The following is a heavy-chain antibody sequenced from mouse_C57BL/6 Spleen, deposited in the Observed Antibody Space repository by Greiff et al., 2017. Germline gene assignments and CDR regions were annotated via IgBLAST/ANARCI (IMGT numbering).Heavy chain of an antibody. D-gene: IGHD1-1*01. J-gene: IGHJ4*01. CDR3: ARCTTVEAPYYYAMDY. CDR2: INPNSGGT. V-gene: IGHV1-64*01. Sequence: QVQLQQSGAELVKPGASVKLSCKASGYTFTSYWMHWVKQRPGQGLEWIGMINPNSGGTNYNEKFKGKATLTVDKSSSTAYMQLSSLTSEDSAVYYCARCTTVEAPYYYAMDYWGQGTSVTVSS. CDR1: GYTFTSYW.